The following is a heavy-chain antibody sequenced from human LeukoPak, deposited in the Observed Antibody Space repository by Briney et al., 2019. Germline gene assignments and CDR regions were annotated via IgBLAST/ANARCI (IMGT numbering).Heavy chain of an antibody. D-gene: IGHD1-7*01. CDR2: IRNDGTNK. CDR1: GFTLRTYG. V-gene: IGHV3-30*02. J-gene: IGHJ4*02. Sequence: GGSLRLSCAASGFTLRTYGMHWVRQAPGKGLEWVAFIRNDGTNKYYADSVKGRFTISRDNSKNTLYLQMNSLRAEDTAVYYCAKDRDWNSGFDYWGQGTLVTVSS. CDR3: AKDRDWNSGFDY.